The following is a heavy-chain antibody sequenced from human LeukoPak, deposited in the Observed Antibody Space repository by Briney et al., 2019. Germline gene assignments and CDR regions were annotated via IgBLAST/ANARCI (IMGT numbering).Heavy chain of an antibody. V-gene: IGHV4-4*07. CDR3: ARESRRIAAAGPSYYMDV. CDR1: GGSISSYY. D-gene: IGHD6-13*01. Sequence: SETLSLTCTVWGGSISSYYWSWIRQPAGKGLEWIGRIHISGSTNYNPSLKSRVTMSVDTSKNQLSLKLSSVTAADTAVYYCARESRRIAAAGPSYYMDVWGRGTTVTVSS. J-gene: IGHJ6*03. CDR2: IHISGST.